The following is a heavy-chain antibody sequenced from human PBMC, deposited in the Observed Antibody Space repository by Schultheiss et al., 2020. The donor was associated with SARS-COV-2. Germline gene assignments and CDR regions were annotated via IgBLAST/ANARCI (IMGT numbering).Heavy chain of an antibody. D-gene: IGHD5/OR15-5a*01. J-gene: IGHJ5*02. CDR1: GFTFSSYS. CDR2: ISSSSSYI. CDR3: ARVLVSISGNWFDP. Sequence: GGSLRLSCAASGFTFSSYSMNWVRQAPGKGLEWVSSISSSSSYIYYADSVKGRFTISRDNAKNSLYLQMNSLRAEDTAVYYCARVLVSISGNWFDPWGQGTLVTVSS. V-gene: IGHV3-21*01.